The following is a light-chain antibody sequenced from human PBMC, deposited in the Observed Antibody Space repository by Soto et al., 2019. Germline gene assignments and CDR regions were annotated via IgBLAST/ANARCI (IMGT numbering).Light chain of an antibody. V-gene: IGKV1-5*01. CDR2: TAS. CDR1: QTISRW. Sequence: DIQMTQSPSTLSASVGDRVTITCRASQTISRWLAWYQQKPGKAPRLLIYTASTLESGVPSRFSASGSGTEFTLTISSLHPDDFATYYCQEYNNYWTFGQGTKVDIK. CDR3: QEYNNYWT. J-gene: IGKJ1*01.